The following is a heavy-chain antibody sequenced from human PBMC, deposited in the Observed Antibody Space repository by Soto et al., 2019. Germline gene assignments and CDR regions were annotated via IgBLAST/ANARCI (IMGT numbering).Heavy chain of an antibody. CDR1: GGTLSSST. Sequence: SVKVSCEAPGGTLSSSTIGWVRQAPGQGLEWMGRIIPILGIANYAQKFQGRVTITADKSTSTAYMELSSLRSEDTAVYYCASIKSGSYSFYYYYGMDVWGQ. V-gene: IGHV1-69*02. J-gene: IGHJ6*02. D-gene: IGHD1-26*01. CDR2: IIPILGIA. CDR3: ASIKSGSYSFYYYYGMDV.